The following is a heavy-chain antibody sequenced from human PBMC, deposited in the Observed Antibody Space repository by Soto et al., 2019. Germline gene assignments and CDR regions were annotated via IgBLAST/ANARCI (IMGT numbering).Heavy chain of an antibody. J-gene: IGHJ5*02. V-gene: IGHV3-23*01. CDR1: GFTFSSYA. CDR2: ISGSGGST. D-gene: IGHD6-19*01. Sequence: EVQLLESGGGLVQPGGALRLSCAASGFTFSSYAMSWVRQAPGKGLEWVSVISGSGGSTYYADSVKGRFTISRDNSKNTLYLQMNSLRAEDTAVYHCAKCHNSGWLNWIDPWGQGTLVTVSS. CDR3: AKCHNSGWLNWIDP.